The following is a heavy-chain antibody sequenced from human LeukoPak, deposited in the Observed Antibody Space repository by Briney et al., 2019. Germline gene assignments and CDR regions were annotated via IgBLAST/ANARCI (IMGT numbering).Heavy chain of an antibody. CDR3: ARGHYYDSSGYPLYYYYYGMDV. Sequence: KPSETLSLTCAVYGGSFSGYYWSWIRQPPGKGLEWIGEINHSGSTSYKPSLKSRVTISVDTSKNQFSLKLSSVTAADTAVYYCARGHYYDSSGYPLYYYYYGMDVWGQGTTVTVSS. CDR1: GGSFSGYY. V-gene: IGHV4-34*01. D-gene: IGHD3-22*01. CDR2: INHSGST. J-gene: IGHJ6*02.